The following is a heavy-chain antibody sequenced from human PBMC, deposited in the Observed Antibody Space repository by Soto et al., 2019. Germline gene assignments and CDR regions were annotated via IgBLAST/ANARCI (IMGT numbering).Heavy chain of an antibody. J-gene: IGHJ6*02. D-gene: IGHD6-6*01. CDR3: AKLGSPPIIAARSCHYYSGMDV. V-gene: IGHV3-23*01. Sequence: EVQLLESGGGLVQPGGSLRLSCAASGFTFSSYAMSWVRQAPGKGLEWVSAISGIGGSTYYADSVKGRFTISRDNSKNTLYLQMNSLTAEDTAVYYCAKLGSPPIIAARSCHYYSGMDVWGQGTTVTVSS. CDR1: GFTFSSYA. CDR2: ISGIGGST.